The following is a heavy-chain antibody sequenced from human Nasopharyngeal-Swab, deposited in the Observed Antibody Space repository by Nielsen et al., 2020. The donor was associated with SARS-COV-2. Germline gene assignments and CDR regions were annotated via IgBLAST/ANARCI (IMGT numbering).Heavy chain of an antibody. J-gene: IGHJ6*03. Sequence: GESLEISCAASGFTFSSYGMHWVRQAPGKGLEWVAVIWYDGSNKYYADSVKGRFTISRDNSKNTLYLQMNSLRAEDTAVYYCARDQGYMDVWGKGTTGTVSS. CDR1: GFTFSSYG. V-gene: IGHV3-33*01. CDR3: ARDQGYMDV. CDR2: IWYDGSNK.